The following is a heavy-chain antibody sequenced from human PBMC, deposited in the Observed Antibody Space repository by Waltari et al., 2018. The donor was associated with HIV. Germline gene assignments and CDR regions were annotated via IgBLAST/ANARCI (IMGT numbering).Heavy chain of an antibody. CDR3: AKDFSLGWWY. CDR1: GFTFSSYG. J-gene: IGHJ4*02. Sequence: QVQLVESGGGVVQPGGSLRLSCAASGFTFSSYGMHWVRQAPGKGLEWVAFIRYDGSNKYYADSVKGRFTISRDNSKNTLYLQMNSLRAEDTAVYYCAKDFSLGWWYWGQGTLVTVSS. D-gene: IGHD2-15*01. CDR2: IRYDGSNK. V-gene: IGHV3-30*02.